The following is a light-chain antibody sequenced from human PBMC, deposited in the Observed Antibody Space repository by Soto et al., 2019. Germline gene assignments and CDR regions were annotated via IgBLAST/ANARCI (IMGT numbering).Light chain of an antibody. Sequence: QSVLTQPASVSGAPGQSIANSCTGTSGVVGAYDYVSWYQHHPDKAPKLMIYEVSNRPSGVSDRFSGSKSVYTATLTISGLQAEDEADYYCASHTTSDTRVFGTGTKVTVL. CDR1: SGVVGAYDY. J-gene: IGLJ1*01. V-gene: IGLV2-14*01. CDR2: EVS. CDR3: ASHTTSDTRV.